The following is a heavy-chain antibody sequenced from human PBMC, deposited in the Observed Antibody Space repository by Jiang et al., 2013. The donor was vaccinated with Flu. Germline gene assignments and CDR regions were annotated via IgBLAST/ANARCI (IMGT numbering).Heavy chain of an antibody. V-gene: IGHV4-59*01. J-gene: IGHJ4*02. CDR3: GSTGYSSGWPTRYYFDY. D-gene: IGHD6-19*01. CDR2: ISYSGTT. CDR1: GVSISSYY. Sequence: VKPSETLSLTCTVSGVSISSYYWSWIRQSPGTGLQWIGYISYSGTTNYNPSLKSRVTISVDTSKNQFSLKLNSVTAADTAVYYCGSTGYSSGWPTRYYFDYWGQGTL.